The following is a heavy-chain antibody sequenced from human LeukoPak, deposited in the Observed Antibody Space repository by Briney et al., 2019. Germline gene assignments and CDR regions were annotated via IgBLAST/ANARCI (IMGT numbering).Heavy chain of an antibody. CDR1: GFTFSSYS. CDR2: FSGTGEIT. V-gene: IGHV3-23*01. J-gene: IGHJ5*02. D-gene: IGHD2-21*01. Sequence: PGGSLRLSCAASGFTFSSYSMSWVRQAPGKGLEWVSTFSGTGEITYYADSVKGRFTISRDNSKNTLYLQMNSLRAEDTAFYYCACDSEKLDPWGQGTLVTVSS. CDR3: ACDSEKLDP.